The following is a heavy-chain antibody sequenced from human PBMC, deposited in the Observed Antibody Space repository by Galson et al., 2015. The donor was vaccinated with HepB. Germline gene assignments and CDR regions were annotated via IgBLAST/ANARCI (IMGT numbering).Heavy chain of an antibody. Sequence: SLRLSCAASRFTFSNYAMHWVRQAPGKGLEWVAVILYDGSDKYYADSMKGRFTISRDNSKNTLYLQMNSLRVEDTAVYYCAKDLEELVSEVYYSYYHGMDVWGQGAAVTVSS. D-gene: IGHD3-10*01. CDR3: AKDLEELVSEVYYSYYHGMDV. J-gene: IGHJ6*02. CDR1: RFTFSNYA. CDR2: ILYDGSDK. V-gene: IGHV3-30*04.